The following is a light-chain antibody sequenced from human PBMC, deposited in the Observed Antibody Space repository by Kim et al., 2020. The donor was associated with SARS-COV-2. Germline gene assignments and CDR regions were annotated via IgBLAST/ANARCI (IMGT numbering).Light chain of an antibody. J-gene: IGKJ2*01. CDR3: QQYGSSPLYT. CDR2: GAS. Sequence: DTVLTQSPGTLSLSPGERATLSCRASQSVGSNYLAWYQQKPGQPPRLLIYGASSRATGIPDRFRGSGSGTDFTLTISRLEPEDFAVYYCQQYGSSPLYTFGQGTKLEIK. V-gene: IGKV3-20*01. CDR1: QSVGSNY.